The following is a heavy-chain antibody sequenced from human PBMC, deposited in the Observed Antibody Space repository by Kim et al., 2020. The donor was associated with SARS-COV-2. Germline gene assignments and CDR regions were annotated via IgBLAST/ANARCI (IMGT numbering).Heavy chain of an antibody. D-gene: IGHD1-26*01. CDR3: AKDATPGNGRWDWFDS. Sequence: GGSLRLSCAASGFRFSIHGMTWVRQAPGKGLEWVSTISGVDETYYADSVRGRFIVSRDDFESTVFLQMNSLRGDDTAIYYCAKDATPGNGRWDWFDSWG. CDR1: GFRFSIHG. J-gene: IGHJ5*01. V-gene: IGHV3-23*01. CDR2: ISGVDET.